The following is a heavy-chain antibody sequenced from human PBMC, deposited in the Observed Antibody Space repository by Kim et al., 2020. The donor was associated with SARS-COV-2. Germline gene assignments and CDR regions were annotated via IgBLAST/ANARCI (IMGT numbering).Heavy chain of an antibody. J-gene: IGHJ6*02. Sequence: GGSLRLSCAASGFTFSNYWMSWVRQAPGKGLEWLVNIKQDGGEKYYVDSVKGRFTISRDNAKNSLYLQMNSLRADDTAVYYCAALYGIDVWGQGTTVIV. V-gene: IGHV3-7*01. CDR2: IKQDGGEK. CDR1: GFTFSNYW. CDR3: AALYGIDV.